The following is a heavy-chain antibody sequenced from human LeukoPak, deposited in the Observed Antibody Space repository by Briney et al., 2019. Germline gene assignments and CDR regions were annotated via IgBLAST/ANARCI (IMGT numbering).Heavy chain of an antibody. D-gene: IGHD3-16*02. CDR1: GFSFSTYA. CDR3: AKSLYGGCDY. CDR2: VNANGGST. J-gene: IGHJ4*02. Sequence: GGSLRLSCAASGFSFSTYAMSWVRQAPGKGLEWVSGVNANGGSTSYADSVKGRFTIFRDNSKNTVYLQMNSLRVEDTAVYYCAKSLYGGCDYWGQGTVVTVSS. V-gene: IGHV3-23*01.